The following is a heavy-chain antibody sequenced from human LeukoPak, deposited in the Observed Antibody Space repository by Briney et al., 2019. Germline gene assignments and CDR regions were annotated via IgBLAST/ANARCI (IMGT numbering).Heavy chain of an antibody. J-gene: IGHJ2*01. CDR2: IWYDGSNK. D-gene: IGHD2/OR15-2a*01. Sequence: PGRSLRLSCAASGFTFSSYGMHWVRQAPGKGLEWVAVIWYDGSNKYYPDSVQGRFTISRDNSRNTLYRQVNRLRAEDTAVYYCARDRSMSGWYIDLWGRGTLVTVSS. V-gene: IGHV3-33*01. CDR1: GFTFSSYG. CDR3: ARDRSMSGWYIDL.